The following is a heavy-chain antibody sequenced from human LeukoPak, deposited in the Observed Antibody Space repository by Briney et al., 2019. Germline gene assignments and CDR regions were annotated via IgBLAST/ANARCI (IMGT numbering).Heavy chain of an antibody. CDR1: GFIFSNYW. J-gene: IGHJ3*02. V-gene: IGHV3-74*01. D-gene: IGHD2-15*01. CDR3: ARGPGGPPIVVVAAPGAFDI. CDR2: IKTDGSTI. Sequence: PGGSLRLSCAASGFIFSNYWMHWVRQAPGKGLVWVSRIKTDGSTITYADSVKGRFTISRDNAMNTLYLQMNSLGAEDTAVYYCARGPGGPPIVVVAAPGAFDIWGQGTMVTVSS.